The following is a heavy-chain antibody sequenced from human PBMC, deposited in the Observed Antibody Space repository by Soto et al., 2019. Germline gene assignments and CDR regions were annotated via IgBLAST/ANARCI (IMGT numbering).Heavy chain of an antibody. CDR2: INPNGGST. CDR1: AVTFNCYY. J-gene: IGHJ5*02. V-gene: IGHV1-46*02. D-gene: IGHD3-16*02. Sequence: PSVKASSEAPAVTFNCYYLHWACQDPEHGLEWMGIINPNGGSTRFAQTFQGRITMTTDTSTSTVYMELRSLRSEYTAVYYCARSSGGVFGIIREGSNRVVPWGQGSLVTVS. CDR3: ARSSGGVFGIIREGSNRVVP.